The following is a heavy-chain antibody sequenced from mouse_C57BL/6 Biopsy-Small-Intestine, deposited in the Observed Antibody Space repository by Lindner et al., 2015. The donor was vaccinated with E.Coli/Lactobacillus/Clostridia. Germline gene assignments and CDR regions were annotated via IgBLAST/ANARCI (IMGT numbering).Heavy chain of an antibody. CDR3: ALTGTEGFDY. CDR2: INPHYGAT. D-gene: IGHD4-1*01. Sequence: VQLQESGPELVKPGASVKISCKASGYSFTDYNMNWVRQTNGKSLEWIGIINPHYGATTYNQKFKGKATLTVDQSSSAAYMQLNSLTSEDSAVYYCALTGTEGFDYWGQGTTLTVSS. CDR1: GYSFTDYN. J-gene: IGHJ2*01. V-gene: IGHV1-39*01.